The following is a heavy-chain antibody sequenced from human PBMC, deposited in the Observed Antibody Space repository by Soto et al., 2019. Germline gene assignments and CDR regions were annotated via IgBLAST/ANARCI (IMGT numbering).Heavy chain of an antibody. CDR3: TRAIRVGATLWFDY. CDR2: IRSKAYGGTT. J-gene: IGHJ4*02. D-gene: IGHD1-26*01. Sequence: GGSLRLSCTASGFTFGDYAMSWFRQAPGKGLEWVGFIRSKAYGGTTEYAASVKGRFTISRDDSKSIAYLQMNSLKTEDTAVYYCTRAIRVGATLWFDYWGQGTLVTVSS. V-gene: IGHV3-49*03. CDR1: GFTFGDYA.